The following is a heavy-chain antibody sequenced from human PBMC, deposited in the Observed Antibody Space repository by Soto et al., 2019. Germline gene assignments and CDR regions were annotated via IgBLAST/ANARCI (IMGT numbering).Heavy chain of an antibody. J-gene: IGHJ6*02. V-gene: IGHV4-59*01. CDR2: IYYSGST. D-gene: IGHD3-22*01. Sequence: ETLSLTCTVSGGSISSYYWSWIRQPPGKGLEWIGYIYYSGSTNYNPSLKSRVTISVDTSKNQFSLKLSSVTAADTAVYYCARRHSSGYYYDYYGMDVWGQGTTVTVSS. CDR3: ARRHSSGYYYDYYGMDV. CDR1: GGSISSYY.